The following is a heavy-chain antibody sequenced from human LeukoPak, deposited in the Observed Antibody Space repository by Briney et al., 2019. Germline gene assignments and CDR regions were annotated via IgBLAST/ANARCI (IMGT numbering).Heavy chain of an antibody. CDR2: ISGSGGST. CDR1: GFTFSSYV. V-gene: IGHV3-23*01. Sequence: GGSLRLSCAASGFTFSSYVMSWVRQAPGKGLEWVSAISGSGGSTYYADSVKGRFTISRDNSKNTLYLQMNSLRAEDTAVYYCANLGGVIVPAGDYWGQGTLVTVSS. CDR3: ANLGGVIVPAGDY. D-gene: IGHD3-16*02. J-gene: IGHJ4*02.